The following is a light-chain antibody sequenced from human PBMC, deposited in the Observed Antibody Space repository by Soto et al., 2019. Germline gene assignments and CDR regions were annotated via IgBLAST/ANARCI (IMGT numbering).Light chain of an antibody. V-gene: IGLV1-40*01. J-gene: IGLJ3*02. CDR1: NFNLGAGYD. CDR3: QAYDYSLTAFV. CDR2: GNR. Sequence: QSVLTQPPSVSGAPGQRVTISCTGTNFNLGAGYDVHWYQQLPGAAPKLVIFGNRNRPSGVPERFSGSKSGTSASLAITGLQAEDEADYYCQAYDYSLTAFVFGGGTKLTVL.